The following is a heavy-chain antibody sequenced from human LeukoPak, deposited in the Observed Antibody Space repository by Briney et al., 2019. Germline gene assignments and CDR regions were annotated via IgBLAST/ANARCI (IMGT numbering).Heavy chain of an antibody. CDR1: GYTFTSYA. Sequence: ASVKVSCKASGYTFTSYAMHWVRQAPGQRLEWTGWINAGNGNTKYSQKFQGRVTITRDTSASTAYMELSSLRSEDTAVYYCARGLHYDILTGYYPYFDYWGQGTLVTVSS. CDR3: ARGLHYDILTGYYPYFDY. D-gene: IGHD3-9*01. CDR2: INAGNGNT. J-gene: IGHJ4*02. V-gene: IGHV1-3*01.